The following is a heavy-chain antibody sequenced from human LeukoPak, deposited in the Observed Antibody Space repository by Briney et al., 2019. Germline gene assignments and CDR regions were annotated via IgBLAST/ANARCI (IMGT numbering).Heavy chain of an antibody. V-gene: IGHV4-59*01. CDR2: IYYSGST. J-gene: IGHJ3*02. CDR1: GGSISSYY. CDR3: ARGPYSSSSGGAFDI. D-gene: IGHD6-6*01. Sequence: PSETLSLTCTVSGGSISSYYWSWIRQPPGKGLEWIGCIYYSGSTNYNPSLNSRVTISVDTSRNQFSLKLSSVTAADTAVYYCARGPYSSSSGGAFDIWGQGTMVNVFS.